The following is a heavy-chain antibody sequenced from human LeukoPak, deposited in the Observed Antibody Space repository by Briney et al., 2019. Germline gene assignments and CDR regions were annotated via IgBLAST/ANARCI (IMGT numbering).Heavy chain of an antibody. D-gene: IGHD6-19*01. V-gene: IGHV3-7*01. CDR3: ARVASSRVSAFDI. CDR2: IKQDGSEK. J-gene: IGHJ3*02. CDR1: GFTFSSYW. Sequence: PGGSLRLSCAASGFTFSSYWMSWVRQAPGKGLEWVANIKQDGSEKYYVDSVKGRFTISRDNAKNSLYLQMNSLRAEDTAVYYCARVASSRVSAFDIWGQGTMVTVSS.